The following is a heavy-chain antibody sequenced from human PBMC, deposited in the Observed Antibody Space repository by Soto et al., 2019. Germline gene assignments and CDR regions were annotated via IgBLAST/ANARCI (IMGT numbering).Heavy chain of an antibody. D-gene: IGHD6-6*01. Sequence: PGESLKISCKGSGYSFTSSWITWVRQMPGKGLEWMGHIDPSDSYINQSPSFQGHVTISTDKSISTVYLQMNSLRAEDTAVYYCAKGWGYSSSSEWYFDLWGRGTLVTVSS. CDR2: IDPSDSYI. J-gene: IGHJ2*01. CDR3: AKGWGYSSSSEWYFDL. V-gene: IGHV5-10-1*01. CDR1: GYSFTSSW.